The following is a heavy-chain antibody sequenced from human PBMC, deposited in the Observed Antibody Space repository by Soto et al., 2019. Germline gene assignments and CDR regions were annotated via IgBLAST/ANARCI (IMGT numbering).Heavy chain of an antibody. J-gene: IGHJ5*02. Sequence: QVQLVESGGGVVQPGRSLRLSCAASGFTFSSYAMHWVRQAPGKGLERVAVISYDGSNKYYADSVKGRFTISRDNSKNTLYLQMNSLGAEDTALYYCAGEGIRRIGTSRPVGGWFDPWCEGTLVAVSS. CDR1: GFTFSSYA. V-gene: IGHV3-30-3*01. CDR3: AGEGIRRIGTSRPVGGWFDP. D-gene: IGHD2-2*01. CDR2: ISYDGSNK.